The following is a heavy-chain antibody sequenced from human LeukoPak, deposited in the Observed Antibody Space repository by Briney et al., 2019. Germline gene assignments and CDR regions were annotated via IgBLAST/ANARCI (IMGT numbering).Heavy chain of an antibody. CDR2: IYYSGST. CDR1: GGSISSSSYY. J-gene: IGHJ5*02. Sequence: ASETLSLTCTVSGGSISSSSYYWGWIRQPPGKGLEWIGSIYYSGSTYYNPSLKSRVTISVDTSKNQFSLKLSSVTAADTAVYYCARHYYYGSGINWFDPWGQGTLVTVSS. V-gene: IGHV4-39*01. CDR3: ARHYYYGSGINWFDP. D-gene: IGHD3-10*01.